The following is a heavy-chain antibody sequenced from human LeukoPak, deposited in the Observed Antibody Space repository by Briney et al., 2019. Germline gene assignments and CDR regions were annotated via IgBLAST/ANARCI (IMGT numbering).Heavy chain of an antibody. CDR2: ISGSDT. J-gene: IGHJ4*02. CDR3: ARDRELGISIFFDY. Sequence: PGGSLRLSCAGSGLIFSDSVMRWVRQAPGKGLEWVSTISGSDTYYADSVKGRFTISRDNSKNTLYLQMNSLRAEDTAVYYCARDRELGISIFFDYWGQGTLVTVSS. CDR1: GLIFSDSV. V-gene: IGHV3-23*01. D-gene: IGHD7-27*01.